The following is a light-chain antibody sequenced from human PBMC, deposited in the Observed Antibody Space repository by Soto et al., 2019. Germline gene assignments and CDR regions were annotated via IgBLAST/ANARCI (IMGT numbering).Light chain of an antibody. CDR1: KLGNKY. Sequence: SYELTQPPSVSVSPGQTASIPCSGDKLGNKYACWYQQKPGQSPVLVIYQDIKRPSGIPERFSGSNSGNTATLTISETRAMDEADYYCQAWDSSTVVFGGGTKLTV. CDR2: QDI. CDR3: QAWDSSTVV. V-gene: IGLV3-1*01. J-gene: IGLJ2*01.